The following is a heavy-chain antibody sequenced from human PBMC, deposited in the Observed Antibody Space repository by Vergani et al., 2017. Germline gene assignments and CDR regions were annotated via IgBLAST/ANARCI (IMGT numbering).Heavy chain of an antibody. Sequence: QVQLVESGGGLVKPGGSLRLSCAASGFTFSDYYMSWIRQAPGKGLEWVSYISSSSSYTNYADSVKGRFTISRDNAKNALYLQMNSLRAEDTAVYSCARDGVVVAAPQGWGQGTLVTVSS. CDR1: GFTFSDYY. J-gene: IGHJ4*02. CDR3: ARDGVVVAAPQG. D-gene: IGHD2-15*01. V-gene: IGHV3-11*05. CDR2: ISSSSSYT.